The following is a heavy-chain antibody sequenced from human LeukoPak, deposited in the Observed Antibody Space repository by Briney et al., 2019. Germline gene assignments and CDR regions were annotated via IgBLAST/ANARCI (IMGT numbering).Heavy chain of an antibody. CDR1: GGSISSGSYY. Sequence: PSQTLSLTCTVSGGSISSGSYYWSWIRQPAGKGLEWIGRVYTSGSTNYNPSLKSRVTISVDKSKNQFSLKLSSVTAADTAVYYCARAGTTSSAAFDIWGQGTMVTVSS. CDR2: VYTSGST. CDR3: ARAGTTSSAAFDI. J-gene: IGHJ3*02. V-gene: IGHV4-61*02. D-gene: IGHD1-1*01.